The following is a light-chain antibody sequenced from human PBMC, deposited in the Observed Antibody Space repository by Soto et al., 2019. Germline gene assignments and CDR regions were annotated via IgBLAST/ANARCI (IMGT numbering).Light chain of an antibody. V-gene: IGKV3-20*01. Sequence: EVVLTQSPATLSVSAGGTVTLSCSASQIVGYHLAWYQQKPGQAPRLLIYDASNRATGIPARFSGSGSGTDFNLTISRLEPEDFAVYYCQQYGSSPPTWKFGQGTKVDIK. CDR2: DAS. J-gene: IGKJ1*01. CDR3: QQYGSSPPTWK. CDR1: QIVGYH.